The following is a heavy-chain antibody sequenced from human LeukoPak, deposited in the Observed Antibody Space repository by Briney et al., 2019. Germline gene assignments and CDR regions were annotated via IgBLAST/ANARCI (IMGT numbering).Heavy chain of an antibody. Sequence: GGSLRLSCAASGFTFSSYAMHWVRQAPGKGLEWVAVISYDGSNKYYADSVKGRFTISRDNSKNTLYLQMNSLRAEDTAVYYCASSWDAYYYDGRGSYWGQGTLVTVSS. D-gene: IGHD3-22*01. CDR2: ISYDGSNK. V-gene: IGHV3-30*04. CDR1: GFTFSSYA. J-gene: IGHJ4*02. CDR3: ASSWDAYYYDGRGSY.